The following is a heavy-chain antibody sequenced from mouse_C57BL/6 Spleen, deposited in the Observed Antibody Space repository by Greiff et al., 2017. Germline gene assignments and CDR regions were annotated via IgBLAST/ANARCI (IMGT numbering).Heavy chain of an antibody. V-gene: IGHV1-54*01. D-gene: IGHD1-1*01. CDR1: GYAFTTFL. CDR3: ARAWVVLRLLAY. Sequence: QVQLQQSGAELVRPGTSVKVSSKASGYAFTTFLLEWVKQRPGQGLGGIGVFIPGSVGPTYNEKFKGKATLTADKSSSMAYMQLSSLTSEDSAVYICARAWVVLRLLAYWGQGTLGTVSA. CDR2: FIPGSVGP. J-gene: IGHJ3*01.